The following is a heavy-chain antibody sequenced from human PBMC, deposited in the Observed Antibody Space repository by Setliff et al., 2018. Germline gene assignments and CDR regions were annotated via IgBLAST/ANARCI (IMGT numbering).Heavy chain of an antibody. CDR3: ARAGYYDSGGDCPYDY. J-gene: IGHJ4*02. D-gene: IGHD3-22*01. CDR2: INPSGGST. V-gene: IGHV1-46*01. Sequence: ASVKVSCKASGYTFTSYYMHWVRQAPGQGLEWMGIINPSGGSTSYAQKFQGRVTMTRDTSTSTVYMELSSLRSEDTAVYYCARAGYYDSGGDCPYDYWGQGTLVTVSS. CDR1: GYTFTSYY.